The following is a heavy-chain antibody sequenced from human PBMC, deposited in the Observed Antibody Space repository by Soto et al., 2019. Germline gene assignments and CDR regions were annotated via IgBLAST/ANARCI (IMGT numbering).Heavy chain of an antibody. D-gene: IGHD5-18*01. CDR1: GYTFTGYD. V-gene: IGHV1-2*02. CDR2: ITPKSGGT. J-gene: IGHJ3*02. CDR3: ARVRIHLWDDAFDI. Sequence: ASVKVSCKASGYTFTGYDMHWVRQAPGQGLEWMGWITPKSGGTNYAQKFQGRVTMTRDTSISTAYMELSSLRSDDTAVYYCARVRIHLWDDAFDIWGQGTMVTVSS.